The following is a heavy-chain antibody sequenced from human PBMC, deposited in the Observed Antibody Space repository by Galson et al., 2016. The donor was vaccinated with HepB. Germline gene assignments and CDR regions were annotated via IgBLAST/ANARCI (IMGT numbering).Heavy chain of an antibody. CDR2: IWYDAINK. CDR3: ARDDGDEPGYHDAFDI. D-gene: IGHD3-9*01. J-gene: IGHJ3*02. Sequence: SLRLSCAVPGFTLSTYGIHWVRQAPGKGLEWVAVIWYDAINKFYADSVRGRFTISRDDSKHTVYLEMNSLGAEDTTMYYCARDDGDEPGYHDAFDIWGQGTMVTVSS. V-gene: IGHV3-33*01. CDR1: GFTLSTYG.